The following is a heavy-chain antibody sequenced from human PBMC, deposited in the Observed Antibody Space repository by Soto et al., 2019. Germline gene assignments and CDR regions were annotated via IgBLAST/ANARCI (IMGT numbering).Heavy chain of an antibody. CDR1: GDSISSGDYS. V-gene: IGHV4-30-4*01. Sequence: TSETLSLTCTVSGDSISSGDYSWSWIRQPPGKGLEWIGYIYYSGSTYYNPSLKSRVTISVDASKNQFSLKLSSVTATDTAVYYGARDRGVGATTDYWGQGTLVTVSS. J-gene: IGHJ4*02. D-gene: IGHD1-26*01. CDR2: IYYSGST. CDR3: ARDRGVGATTDY.